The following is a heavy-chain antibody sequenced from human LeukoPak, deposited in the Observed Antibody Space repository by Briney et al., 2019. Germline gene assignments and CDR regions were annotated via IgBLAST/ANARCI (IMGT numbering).Heavy chain of an antibody. CDR3: AGYGSESYYKAFDF. Sequence: SETLSLTCSVSGDSIRGSYWSWLRQPPGKGLEWIGYVYHTGSSYYNPSLKSRATTSIDMSKNQFSLQLTSMTAADTAVYYCAGYGSESYYKAFDFWGQGILVTVSS. D-gene: IGHD3-10*01. CDR1: GDSIRGSY. J-gene: IGHJ4*02. V-gene: IGHV4-59*01. CDR2: VYHTGSS.